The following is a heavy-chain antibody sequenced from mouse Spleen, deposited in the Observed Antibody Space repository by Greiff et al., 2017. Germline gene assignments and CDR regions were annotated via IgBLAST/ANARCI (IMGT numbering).Heavy chain of an antibody. D-gene: IGHD2-14*01. CDR3: ARDYRYEYWYFDV. CDR2: ILPGSGST. Sequence: QVQLKQSGAELMKPGASVKISCKATGYTFSSYWIEWVKQRPGHGLEWIGEILPGSGSTNYNEKFKGKATFTADTSSNTAYMQLSSLTSEDSAVYYCARDYRYEYWYFDVWGAGTTVTVSS. CDR1: GYTFSSYW. V-gene: IGHV1-9*01. J-gene: IGHJ1*01.